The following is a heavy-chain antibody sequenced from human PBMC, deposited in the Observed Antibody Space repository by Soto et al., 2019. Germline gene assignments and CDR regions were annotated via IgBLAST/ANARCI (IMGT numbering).Heavy chain of an antibody. CDR2: IFTSGST. J-gene: IGHJ4*02. D-gene: IGHD5-18*01. CDR1: GGSINSGAYY. Sequence: PSETLSLTCTVSGGSINSGAYYWSWIRQHPGKGLEWIGYIFTSGSTYYNPSLKSRVTISVDTSKNHFSLKLRSVTAADTAVYYCARVGSRGSSYGYADYWGQGTLVTVSS. V-gene: IGHV4-31*03. CDR3: ARVGSRGSSYGYADY.